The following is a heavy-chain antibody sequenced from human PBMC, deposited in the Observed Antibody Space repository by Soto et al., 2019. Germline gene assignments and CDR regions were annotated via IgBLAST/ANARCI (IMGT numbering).Heavy chain of an antibody. D-gene: IGHD3-22*01. V-gene: IGHV4-59*01. J-gene: IGHJ4*02. CDR2: IYYSGST. CDR1: GGSISSYY. Sequence: PSETLSLTCTVSGGSISSYYWSWIRQPPGKGLEWIGYIYYSGSTNYNPSLKSRVTISVDTSKNQFSLKLSSVTAADTAVYYCARVPTDIDYYDSSGYLDYWGQGTLVTVSS. CDR3: ARVPTDIDYYDSSGYLDY.